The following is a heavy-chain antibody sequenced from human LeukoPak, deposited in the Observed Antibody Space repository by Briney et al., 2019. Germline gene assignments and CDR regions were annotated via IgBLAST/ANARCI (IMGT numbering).Heavy chain of an antibody. J-gene: IGHJ4*02. D-gene: IGHD5-24*01. V-gene: IGHV1-46*01. Sequence: GASVKVSCKASGYAFTSYYMHWVRQAPGQGLEWMGIINPSGGSTSYAQKFQGRVTMTRDTSTSTVYMELSSLRSEDTAVYYCARDLLRAPDGDYWGQGTLVTVSS. CDR1: GYAFTSYY. CDR2: INPSGGST. CDR3: ARDLLRAPDGDY.